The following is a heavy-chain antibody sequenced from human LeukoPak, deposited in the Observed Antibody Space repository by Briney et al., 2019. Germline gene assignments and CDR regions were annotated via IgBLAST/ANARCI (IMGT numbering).Heavy chain of an antibody. J-gene: IGHJ6*03. CDR2: ITSSSSSI. CDR1: GFTFSSYT. D-gene: IGHD2-2*01. CDR3: ARDLGYCSSTSCSYMDV. V-gene: IGHV3-21*01. Sequence: PGGSLRLSCEASGFTFSSYTMNWVRQAPGEGLEWVSSITSSSSSIYYADSVKGRITISRDNARNSLYLQMNSLRAEDTAVYYCARDLGYCSSTSCSYMDVWGKGTTVTVSS.